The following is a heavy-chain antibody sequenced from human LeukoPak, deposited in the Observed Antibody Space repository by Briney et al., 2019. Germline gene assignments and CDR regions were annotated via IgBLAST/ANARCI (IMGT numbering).Heavy chain of an antibody. CDR2: IYHSGST. D-gene: IGHD3-9*01. CDR1: GGSISSYY. V-gene: IGHV4-38-2*02. CDR3: ARDSGLRYFDGDAFDI. J-gene: IGHJ3*02. Sequence: PSETLSLTCTVSGGSISSYYWSCIRQPPGKGLEWIGSIYHSGSTYYNPSLKSRVTISVDTSKNQFSLKLSSVTAADTAVYYCARDSGLRYFDGDAFDIWGQGTMVTVSS.